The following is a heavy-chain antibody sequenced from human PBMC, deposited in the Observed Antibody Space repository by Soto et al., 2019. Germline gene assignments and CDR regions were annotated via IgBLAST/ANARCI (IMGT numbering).Heavy chain of an antibody. J-gene: IGHJ4*02. V-gene: IGHV4-59*08. CDR3: ARQGGQQGFEY. D-gene: IGHD6-13*01. CDR2: IYYSGST. CDR1: GGSISSYY. Sequence: SETLSLTCTVSGGSISSYYWSWIRQPPGKGLEWIGYIYYSGSTNYNPSLKSRVTISVDTSKNQFSLKLSSVTAADTAVYYCARQGGQQGFEYWGQGTLVTVSS.